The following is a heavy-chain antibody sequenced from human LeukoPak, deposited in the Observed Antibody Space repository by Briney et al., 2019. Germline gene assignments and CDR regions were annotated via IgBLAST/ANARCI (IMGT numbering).Heavy chain of an antibody. V-gene: IGHV3-48*02. Sequence: PGGSLRLSCAASGFTFSTYGVNWVRQAPGKGLEWVSYISSGSGTIYYADSVKGRFTISRDNAKNSLYLQLNSLRDEDTAVYYCARGGWSHDYWGQGTLVTVSS. CDR3: ARGGWSHDY. CDR1: GFTFSTYG. J-gene: IGHJ4*02. D-gene: IGHD6-19*01. CDR2: ISSGSGTI.